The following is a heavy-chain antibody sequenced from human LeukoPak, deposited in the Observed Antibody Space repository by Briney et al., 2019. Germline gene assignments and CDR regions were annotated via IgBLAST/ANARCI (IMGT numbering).Heavy chain of an antibody. CDR1: GYTFTAYY. CDR2: INPNSGGT. D-gene: IGHD3-22*01. J-gene: IGHJ3*02. V-gene: IGHV1-2*02. CDR3: ARDYYDGSGFGAFDI. Sequence: ASVKVSCKASGYTFTAYYMHWVWQAPGQGLEWMGWINPNSGGTNYAQKFQGRVTMTRDTSISTAYMELSRLRSDDTAVYYCARDYYDGSGFGAFDIWGQGTMVTVSS.